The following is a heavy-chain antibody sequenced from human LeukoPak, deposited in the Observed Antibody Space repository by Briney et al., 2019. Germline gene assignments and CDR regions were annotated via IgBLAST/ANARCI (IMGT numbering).Heavy chain of an antibody. V-gene: IGHV3-21*01. CDR2: ISSSSSYI. CDR1: GFTFSSYS. D-gene: IGHD3-16*01. Sequence: GGSLRLSCAASGFTFSSYSMNWVRQAPGKGLEWVASISSSSSYIYYADSVKGRFTISRDNAKNSLYLQMNSLRAEDTAVYYCARDSDGLGGIFDYWRQGSMVSVSS. CDR3: ARDSDGLGGIFDY. J-gene: IGHJ4*02.